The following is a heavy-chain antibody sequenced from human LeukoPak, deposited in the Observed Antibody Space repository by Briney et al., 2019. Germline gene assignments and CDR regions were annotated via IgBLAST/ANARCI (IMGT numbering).Heavy chain of an antibody. Sequence: SQTLSLTCTVSGGSISSGDYYWGWIRQPPGKGLEWTGYIYYSGSTYYNPSLKSRVTISVDTSKNQFSLKLSSVTAADTAVYYCAREGYDFWSGYPNWFDPWGQGTLVTVSS. CDR1: GGSISSGDYY. D-gene: IGHD3-3*01. CDR3: AREGYDFWSGYPNWFDP. V-gene: IGHV4-30-4*08. J-gene: IGHJ5*02. CDR2: IYYSGST.